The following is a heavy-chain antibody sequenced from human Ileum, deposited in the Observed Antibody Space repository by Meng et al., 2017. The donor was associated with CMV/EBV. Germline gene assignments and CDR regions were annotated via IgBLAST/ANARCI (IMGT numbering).Heavy chain of an antibody. V-gene: IGHV1-69*05. J-gene: IGHJ4*02. CDR2: IVPIFGTT. D-gene: IGHD6-19*01. Sequence: SVKVSCKTSGGTFSSYAFIWVRQAPGQGLEWMAGIVPIFGTTDYAQKFQGRVTLTTDESTSTAYMELSSLTSEDTAVYYCARSSQWLLPNLDHWGQGTPVSVSS. CDR3: ARSSQWLLPNLDH. CDR1: GGTFSSYA.